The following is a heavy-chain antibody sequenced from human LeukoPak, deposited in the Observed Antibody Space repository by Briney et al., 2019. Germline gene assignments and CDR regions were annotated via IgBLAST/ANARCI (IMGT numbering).Heavy chain of an antibody. CDR1: GDSISGTNW. D-gene: IGHD4-17*01. CDR3: SRLYGDYGWFDP. V-gene: IGHV4-4*02. CDR2: MYHTGSS. J-gene: IGHJ5*02. Sequence: KPSETLSLTCAVSGDSISGTNWWSWVRQSPGKGLEWIGEMYHTGSSNYNPSLKSRVTISVDKSKNQFSLRLSSVTAADTAVYYCSRLYGDYGWFDPWGQGTLVTVSS.